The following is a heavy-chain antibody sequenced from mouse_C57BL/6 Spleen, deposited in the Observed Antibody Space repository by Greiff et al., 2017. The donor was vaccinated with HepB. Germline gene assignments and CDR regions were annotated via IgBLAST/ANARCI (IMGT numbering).Heavy chain of an antibody. J-gene: IGHJ4*01. V-gene: IGHV5-4*01. CDR1: GFTFSSYA. CDR3: ARRGDYDAMDY. Sequence: VQLKQSGGGLVKPGGSLKLSCAASGFTFSSYAMSWVRQTPEKRLEWVATISDGGSYTYYPDNVKGRFTISRDNAKNNLYLQMSHLKSEDTAMYYCARRGDYDAMDYWGQGSSVTVSS. CDR2: ISDGGSYT.